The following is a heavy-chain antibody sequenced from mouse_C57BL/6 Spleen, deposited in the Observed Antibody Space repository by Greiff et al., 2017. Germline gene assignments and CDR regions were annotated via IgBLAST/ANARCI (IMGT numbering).Heavy chain of an antibody. CDR1: GFTFTDYY. CDR3: ARSGFPYYFDY. Sequence: EVQRVESGGGLVQPGGSLSLSCAASGFTFTDYYMSWVRQPPGKALEWLGFIRNKANGYTTEYSASVKGRFTISRDNSQSILYLQMNALRAEDSATYYCARSGFPYYFDYWGQGTTLTVSS. V-gene: IGHV7-3*01. CDR2: IRNKANGYTT. J-gene: IGHJ2*01.